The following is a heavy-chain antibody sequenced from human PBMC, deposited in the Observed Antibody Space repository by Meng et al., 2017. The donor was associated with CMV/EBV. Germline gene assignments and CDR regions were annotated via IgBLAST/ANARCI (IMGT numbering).Heavy chain of an antibody. V-gene: IGHV4-34*01. CDR2: INHSGST. Sequence: GSLRLSCTVSGGSISSYYWSWIRQPPGKGLEWIGEINHSGSTNYNPSLKSRVTISVDTSKNQFSLKLSSVTAADTAVYYCARQNARYYYYGMDVWGQGTTVTVSS. J-gene: IGHJ6*02. CDR3: ARQNARYYYYGMDV. CDR1: GGSISSYY. D-gene: IGHD1-1*01.